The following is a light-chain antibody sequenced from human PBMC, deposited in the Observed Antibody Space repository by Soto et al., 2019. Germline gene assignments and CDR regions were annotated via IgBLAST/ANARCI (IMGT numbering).Light chain of an antibody. J-gene: IGKJ5*01. CDR1: QSVSTNY. Sequence: EIVLTQSPGTLSLSPGERATLSCRASQSVSTNYLAWYQQKPGRAPRLLIYGASSRVTGIPGRFSGSGSGTDFTLTISILEPEDFAVYYCQQYGSSPSITFGQGTRLEIK. CDR2: GAS. CDR3: QQYGSSPSIT. V-gene: IGKV3-20*01.